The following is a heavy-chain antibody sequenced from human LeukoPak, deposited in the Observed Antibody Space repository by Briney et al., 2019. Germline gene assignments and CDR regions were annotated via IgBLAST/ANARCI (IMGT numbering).Heavy chain of an antibody. J-gene: IGHJ4*02. Sequence: SETLSLTCTVSGGSISRYYWSWIRQPPGKGLEWIGEINHSGSTNYNPSLKSRVTISVDTSKNQFSLKLSSVTAADTAVYYCARGRGQLLRDFDYWGQGTLVTVSS. CDR3: ARGRGQLLRDFDY. CDR2: INHSGST. V-gene: IGHV4-34*01. D-gene: IGHD2-2*01. CDR1: GGSISRYY.